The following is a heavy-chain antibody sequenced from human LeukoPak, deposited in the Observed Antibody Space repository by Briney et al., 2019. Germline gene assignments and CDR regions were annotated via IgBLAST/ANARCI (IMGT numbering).Heavy chain of an antibody. J-gene: IGHJ6*02. D-gene: IGHD2-15*01. CDR1: GFRFSEYS. CDR2: TRNRANRYTT. V-gene: IGHV3-72*01. Sequence: PGGSLSLSCAASGFRFSEYSMNWDRQAPGKGLEWVGRTRNRANRYTTEYAASVKGRFTISRDDSNNSLFLQMTSLKTEDTAVYYCVRTPWDMGLIKKYYGMDVWGQGTTVTVSS. CDR3: VRTPWDMGLIKKYYGMDV.